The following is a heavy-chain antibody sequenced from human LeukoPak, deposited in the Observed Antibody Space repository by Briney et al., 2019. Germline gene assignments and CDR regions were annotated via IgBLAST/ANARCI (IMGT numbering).Heavy chain of an antibody. Sequence: PSETLSLTCTVSGGSISRSSYYWGWIRQSPGKGLEWIGSIYYSDSGTMYYNPSLKSRVTMSADTSKHQFSLRVSSVTAADTAVYYCARRPPALGAFDIWGQGTMVSVSS. CDR2: IYYSDSGTM. CDR3: ARRPPALGAFDI. CDR1: GGSISRSSYY. V-gene: IGHV4-39*01. J-gene: IGHJ3*02.